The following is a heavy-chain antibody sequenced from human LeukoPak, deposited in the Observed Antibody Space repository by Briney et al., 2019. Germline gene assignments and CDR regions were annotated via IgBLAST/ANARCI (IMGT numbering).Heavy chain of an antibody. D-gene: IGHD2-2*01. CDR2: INHSGST. J-gene: IGHJ5*02. Sequence: PSETLSLTCAVYGGSFSGYYWSWIRQPPGKGLEWIGEINHSGSTNYNPSLKSRVTISVDTSKNQFSLKLSSVTAADTAVYYCARLSYCSSTSCYSIWFDPWGQGTLVTVSS. CDR1: GGSFSGYY. V-gene: IGHV4-34*01. CDR3: ARLSYCSSTSCYSIWFDP.